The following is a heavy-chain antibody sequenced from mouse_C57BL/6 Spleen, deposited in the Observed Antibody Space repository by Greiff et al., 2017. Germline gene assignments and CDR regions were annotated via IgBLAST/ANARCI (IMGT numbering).Heavy chain of an antibody. CDR3: TRKGSYYYAMDY. V-gene: IGHV1-15*01. CDR1: GYTFTDYE. J-gene: IGHJ4*01. Sequence: QVQLKQSGAELVRPGASVTLSCKASGYTFTDYEMHWVKQTPVHGLELIGAIDPETGGTAYNQKFKGKAILTADKSACTAYMELRSLTSEDSAVYYCTRKGSYYYAMDYWGQGTSVTVSS. CDR2: IDPETGGT.